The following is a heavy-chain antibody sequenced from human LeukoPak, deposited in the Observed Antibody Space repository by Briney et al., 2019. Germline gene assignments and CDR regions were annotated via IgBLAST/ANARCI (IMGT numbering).Heavy chain of an antibody. CDR1: GFNFRSYG. J-gene: IGHJ4*02. Sequence: PGGSLRLSCAASGFNFRSYGMHWVRQTPGKGLEWLAYIRSDGKYKPYADSVKGRFTISRDNSKNTVTLQMNSLRAEDTAVYYCARVAAATTNPRFDFWGQGTLGTVSS. CDR3: ARVAAATTNPRFDF. V-gene: IGHV3-30*02. D-gene: IGHD5-24*01. CDR2: IRSDGKYK.